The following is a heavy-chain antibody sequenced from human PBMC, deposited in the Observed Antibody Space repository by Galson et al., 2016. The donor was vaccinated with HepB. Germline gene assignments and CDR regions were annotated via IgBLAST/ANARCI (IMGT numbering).Heavy chain of an antibody. J-gene: IGHJ6*02. CDR3: TTDDPDRYCSTTTCYPRNHFYYYGMDV. CDR1: GFIFSNAW. CDR2: IKSKTDGGTT. D-gene: IGHD2-2*01. Sequence: SLRLSCAASGFIFSNAWMSWVRQAPGKGLEWVGRIKSKTDGGTTDYAAPVKGRFTISRDESKHTLYLQMNSLKIEDTAVYYCTTDDPDRYCSTTTCYPRNHFYYYGMDVWGQGTTVTVSS. V-gene: IGHV3-15*01.